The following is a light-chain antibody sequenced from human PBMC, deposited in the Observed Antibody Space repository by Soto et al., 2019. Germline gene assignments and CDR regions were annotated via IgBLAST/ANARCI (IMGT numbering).Light chain of an antibody. J-gene: IGLJ1*01. CDR3: AAWDGSLSGYV. V-gene: IGLV1-44*01. CDR2: SNN. Sequence: QSVVTQPPSTSGTPGQRVTISCSGSSSNIGSNTVNWYQQLPGTAPKLLIYSNNQRPSGVPDRFSGSKSGTSASLAISGLQSEDEADYYCAAWDGSLSGYVFGTGTKLTVL. CDR1: SSNIGSNT.